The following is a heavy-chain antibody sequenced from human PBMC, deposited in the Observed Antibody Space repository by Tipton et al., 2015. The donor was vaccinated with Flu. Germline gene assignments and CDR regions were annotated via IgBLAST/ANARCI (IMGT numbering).Heavy chain of an antibody. V-gene: IGHV4-34*01. D-gene: IGHD5-12*01. CDR3: ARGSGYANVYLDS. Sequence: TLSLTCAVYGGSFSGYYWTWIRQPPGKGLEWIGEINHSGSTNYNPSLKSRVTISVDTSKNQFSLKVSSLIAADTAVYYCARGSGYANVYLDSWGQGTLVAVSS. J-gene: IGHJ4*02. CDR1: GGSFSGYY. CDR2: INHSGST.